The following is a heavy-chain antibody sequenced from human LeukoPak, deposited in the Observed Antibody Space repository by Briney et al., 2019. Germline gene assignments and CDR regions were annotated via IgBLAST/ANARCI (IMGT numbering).Heavy chain of an antibody. V-gene: IGHV3-30-3*01. J-gene: IGHJ4*02. CDR3: VRDAGFWSPGNY. CDR1: GFSFSTYA. D-gene: IGHD3-3*01. Sequence: PGGSLRLSCAASGFSFSTYAMRWVRQAPDKGLEWVAAISHDGNNKYYADSMKGRFTISRDDSKNTLYLQMNSLRAEDTAVYSCVRDAGFWSPGNYWGQGALVTVSS. CDR2: ISHDGNNK.